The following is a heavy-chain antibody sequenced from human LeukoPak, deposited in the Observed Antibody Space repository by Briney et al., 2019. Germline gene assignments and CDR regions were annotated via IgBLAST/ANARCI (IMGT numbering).Heavy chain of an antibody. Sequence: QPGGSLRLSCAACVFNFRNYLMHWVRQAPGKGLGWVSRINSDGSSTSYADSVKGRFTISRDNAENTLYLQINSLRAEDTAVYCCATDEAATGRLDYWGQGALVT. J-gene: IGHJ4*02. CDR1: VFNFRNYL. CDR2: INSDGSST. V-gene: IGHV3-74*01. D-gene: IGHD1-1*01. CDR3: ATDEAATGRLDY.